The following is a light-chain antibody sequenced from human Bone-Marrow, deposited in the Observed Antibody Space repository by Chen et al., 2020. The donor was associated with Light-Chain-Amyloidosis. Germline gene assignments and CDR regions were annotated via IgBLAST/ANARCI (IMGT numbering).Light chain of an antibody. V-gene: IGLV3-25*03. CDR3: QSADRSGTYEGI. CDR1: DLPTKY. CDR2: RDT. J-gene: IGLJ2*01. Sequence: SYELTQPPSVSVSPGQTARITCSGDDLPTKYAYWYQQKPGQAPVLGIHRDTERPSGISERFSGSSSWTTATLTISGVQAEDEADYHCQSADRSGTYEGIFGGGTKLTVL.